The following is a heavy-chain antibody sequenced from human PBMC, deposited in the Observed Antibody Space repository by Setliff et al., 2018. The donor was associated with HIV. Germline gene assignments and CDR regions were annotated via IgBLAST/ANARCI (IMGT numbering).Heavy chain of an antibody. V-gene: IGHV3-23*01. D-gene: IGHD1-26*01. CDR1: GFTLSTYC. CDR2: ISGSGGST. CDR3: TRGRGSFDS. Sequence: PGGSLRLSCAASGFTLSTYCMSWVRQAPGKGLEWVSAISGSGGSTYYADSVKGRFTISRDNSKNTLYLQMNSLRVEDTAMYYCTRGRGSFDSWGQGTLVT. J-gene: IGHJ4*02.